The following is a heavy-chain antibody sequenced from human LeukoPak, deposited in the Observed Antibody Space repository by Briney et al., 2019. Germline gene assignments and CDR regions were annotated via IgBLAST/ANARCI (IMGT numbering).Heavy chain of an antibody. V-gene: IGHV3-53*01. Sequence: GGSLRLSCTLSGFTLSSNSMRGVRQAPGKGLEGGAFIYSGGNTHYSYPVKGRFTISRDNSRNPLYLQMNSLRAEDTAVYYCARRAGEYSHPYEYWGQGTMVTVAS. CDR1: GFTLSSNS. CDR3: ARRAGEYSHPYEY. J-gene: IGHJ4*02. D-gene: IGHD4-17*01. CDR2: IYSGGNT.